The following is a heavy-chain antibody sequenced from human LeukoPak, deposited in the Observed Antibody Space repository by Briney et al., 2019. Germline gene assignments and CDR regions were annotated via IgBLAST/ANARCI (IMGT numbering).Heavy chain of an antibody. CDR3: ARESRYGGNYAPFDY. V-gene: IGHV4-59*01. Sequence: SETLSLTCTASGGSNSSYYWSWIRQPPGKGLEWIGYIYYSGSTNYNPSLKSRVTISVDTSKNQFSLKLSSVTAADTAVYYCARESRYGGNYAPFDYWGQGTLVTVSS. J-gene: IGHJ4*02. CDR1: GGSNSSYY. D-gene: IGHD4-23*01. CDR2: IYYSGST.